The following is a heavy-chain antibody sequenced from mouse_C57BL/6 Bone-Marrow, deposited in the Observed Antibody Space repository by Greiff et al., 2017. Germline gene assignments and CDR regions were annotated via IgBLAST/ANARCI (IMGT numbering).Heavy chain of an antibody. D-gene: IGHD2-1*01. CDR3: ANRDYRNFSWFPS. CDR2: IYPRSGNT. V-gene: IGHV1-81*01. J-gene: IGHJ3*01. Sequence: QVQLQQSGPELARPGASVKLSCKPSGYTFASSGISWVKQRTGQGLEWIGEIYPRSGNTYYNEKFKGQATLTADKSSSTAYMELRCLTSEDSAVYFCANRDYRNFSWFPSWGQAALVTASA. CDR1: GYTFASSG.